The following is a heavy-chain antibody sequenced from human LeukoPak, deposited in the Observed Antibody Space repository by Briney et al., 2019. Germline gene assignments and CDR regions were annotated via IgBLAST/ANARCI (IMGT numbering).Heavy chain of an antibody. V-gene: IGHV3-7*03. CDR2: INQNGGQS. Sequence: GGSLRLSCGASGFSFSNYWMTWVRQAPGKGLEWVADINQNGGQSYYVDSVKGRFTLSRDNAKNSLFLQLNSLRAEDTAVYYCVKNSGWYCLDYWGQGITVIVSS. CDR1: GFSFSNYW. D-gene: IGHD6-13*01. CDR3: VKNSGWYCLDY. J-gene: IGHJ4*02.